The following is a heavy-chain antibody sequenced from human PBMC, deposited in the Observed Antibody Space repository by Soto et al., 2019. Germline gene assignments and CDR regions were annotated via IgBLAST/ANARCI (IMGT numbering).Heavy chain of an antibody. CDR1: GFTFRTNP. Sequence: QPGGSLRLSCVASGFTFRTNPMSWVRQAPGKGLEWVSGVSDSGAKTYYADSVRGRFTVSRDNSKNTLYLEMKSLRAEDTAVYYCAKDFQFGGSGTGYFDNWGQGXLVTVYS. CDR3: AKDFQFGGSGTGYFDN. V-gene: IGHV3-23*01. CDR2: VSDSGAKT. D-gene: IGHD3-10*01. J-gene: IGHJ4*02.